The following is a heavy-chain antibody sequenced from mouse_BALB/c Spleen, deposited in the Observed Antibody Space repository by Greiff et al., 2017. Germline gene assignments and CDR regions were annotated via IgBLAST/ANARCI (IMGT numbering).Heavy chain of an antibody. Sequence: EVQRVESGGGLVKPGGSLKLSCAASGFTFSSYAMSWVRQTPEKRLEWVASISSGGSTYYPDSVKGRFTISRDNARNILYLQMSSLRSEDTAMYYCAREDAMDYWGQGTSVTVSS. CDR3: AREDAMDY. V-gene: IGHV5-6-5*01. CDR1: GFTFSSYA. J-gene: IGHJ4*01. CDR2: ISSGGST.